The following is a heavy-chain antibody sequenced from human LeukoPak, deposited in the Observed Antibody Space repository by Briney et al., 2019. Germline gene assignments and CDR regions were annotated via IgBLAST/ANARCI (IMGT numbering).Heavy chain of an antibody. Sequence: SETLSLTCTVSGDSISSYYWSWIRQPPGKGLEWIGYIYYSGSTTYNPSLKRRVTISVDTSRNQFSLKLSSVTAADTAVYYCARQTGTAMAPDAFDIWGQGTMVTVSS. D-gene: IGHD5-18*01. CDR2: IYYSGST. J-gene: IGHJ3*02. CDR3: ARQTGTAMAPDAFDI. CDR1: GDSISSYY. V-gene: IGHV4-59*08.